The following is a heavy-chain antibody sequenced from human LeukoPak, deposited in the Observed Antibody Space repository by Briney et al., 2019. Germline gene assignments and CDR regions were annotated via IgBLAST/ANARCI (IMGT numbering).Heavy chain of an antibody. CDR3: ATSGPDFLPVSPLLDF. D-gene: IGHD2/OR15-2a*01. J-gene: IGHJ4*02. CDR1: GYSFTVYY. CDR2: INPHSGDT. Sequence: ASVKVSCKASGYSFTVYYMHWVRQAPGQGPEWMGWINPHSGDTESAQKFPGRVTMTRDTYINTAYMALTRLRSDDTAVYYCATSGPDFLPVSPLLDFWGQGTLVTVSS. V-gene: IGHV1-2*02.